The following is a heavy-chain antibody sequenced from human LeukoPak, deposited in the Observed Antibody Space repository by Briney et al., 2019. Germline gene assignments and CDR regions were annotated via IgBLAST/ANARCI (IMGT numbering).Heavy chain of an antibody. CDR3: AIPTTTVNFDY. J-gene: IGHJ4*02. D-gene: IGHD4-11*01. Sequence: PGGSLRLSCAASGFTFSSYSMNWVRQAPGKGLEWVSSISSSSSYIYYADSVKGRFTISRDNAKNSLYLQMNSLRAEDTAVYYCAIPTTTVNFDYWGQGTLVTVSS. V-gene: IGHV3-21*01. CDR1: GFTFSSYS. CDR2: ISSSSSYI.